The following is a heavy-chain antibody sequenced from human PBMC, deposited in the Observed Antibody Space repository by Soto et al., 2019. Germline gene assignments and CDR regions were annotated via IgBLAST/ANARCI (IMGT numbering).Heavy chain of an antibody. J-gene: IGHJ4*02. CDR2: ITGSGGST. Sequence: EVQLLESGGGLVQPGGSLRLSCAASGFTFSSYAMSWVRQAPGKGLEWVSGITGSGGSTYYADSVKGRFTISRDNSKDTLYLQMHSLRAEDTAVYYCAKPRPLAGTENFDYWGQGTLVTFSS. D-gene: IGHD6-19*01. CDR3: AKPRPLAGTENFDY. CDR1: GFTFSSYA. V-gene: IGHV3-23*01.